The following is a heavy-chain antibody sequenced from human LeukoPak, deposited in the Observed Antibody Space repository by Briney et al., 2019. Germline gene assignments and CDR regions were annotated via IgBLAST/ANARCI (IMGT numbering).Heavy chain of an antibody. V-gene: IGHV4-59*01. CDR1: GGSISSYY. J-gene: IGHJ4*02. D-gene: IGHD3-10*01. Sequence: SETLSLTCTVSGGSISSYYWSWIRQPPGKGLEWIGYIYYSGSTNYNPSLKSRVTISVDTSKNQFSLKLSSVTAADTAVYYCATTSPRRVVRGVHLDYWGQGTLVTVSS. CDR2: IYYSGST. CDR3: ATTSPRRVVRGVHLDY.